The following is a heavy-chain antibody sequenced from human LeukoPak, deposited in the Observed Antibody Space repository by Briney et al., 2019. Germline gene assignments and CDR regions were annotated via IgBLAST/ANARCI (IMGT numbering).Heavy chain of an antibody. CDR2: IIPIFGTA. CDR3: ARAPLGVEREYCSGASCYSTPYYFDY. D-gene: IGHD2-15*01. V-gene: IGHV1-69*06. CDR1: GGTFSSYA. Sequence: ASVKVSCKASGGTFSSYAISWVRQAPGQGLEWMGGIIPIFGTANYAQKFQGRVTITADKSTSTAYMELSSLRSEDTAVYYCARAPLGVEREYCSGASCYSTPYYFDYWGQGTLVTVSS. J-gene: IGHJ4*02.